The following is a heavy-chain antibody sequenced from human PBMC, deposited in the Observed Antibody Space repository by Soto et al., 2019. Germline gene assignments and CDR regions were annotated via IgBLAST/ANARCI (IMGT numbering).Heavy chain of an antibody. CDR2: IHYSGTT. J-gene: IGHJ4*02. D-gene: IGHD6-13*01. Sequence: SETLSLTCTVSGGSMRNYFWTGIRQPPGKGLEWIGYIHYSGTTSFFPSYNPSLRSRVTISEDTSKNQFSLKLLSVTTADTAVYFCAAGEASSRNLAPYYLDFWGQGTLVTVSS. V-gene: IGHV4-59*01. CDR3: AAGEASSRNLAPYYLDF. CDR1: GGSMRNYF.